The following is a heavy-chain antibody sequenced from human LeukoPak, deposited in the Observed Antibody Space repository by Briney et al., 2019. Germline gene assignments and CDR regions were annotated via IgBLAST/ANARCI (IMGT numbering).Heavy chain of an antibody. J-gene: IGHJ5*02. Sequence: PSETLSLTCAVYGGSFSGYYWSWIRQPPGKGLEWIGEINHSGSTNYNPSLKSRFTISVDTSKNQFSLKLSSVTAADTAVYYCARQLGYCSGGSCYPPSFWFDPWGQGTLVTVSS. CDR2: INHSGST. D-gene: IGHD2-15*01. V-gene: IGHV4-34*01. CDR1: GGSFSGYY. CDR3: ARQLGYCSGGSCYPPSFWFDP.